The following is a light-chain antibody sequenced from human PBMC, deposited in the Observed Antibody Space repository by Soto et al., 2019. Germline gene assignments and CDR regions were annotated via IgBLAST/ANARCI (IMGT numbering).Light chain of an antibody. CDR2: SNS. J-gene: IGLJ1*01. CDR3: ASWDDNLQV. CDR1: NSNIGSHT. V-gene: IGLV1-44*01. Sequence: QSVLTQPPSASGTPGQSVTISCSGSNSNIGSHTVNWYQQLPGTAPKLLIYSNSQRPLGVPVRFAGSKSGTSASLAISGLQSEDEADYYCASWDDNLQVFGLGTKLTVL.